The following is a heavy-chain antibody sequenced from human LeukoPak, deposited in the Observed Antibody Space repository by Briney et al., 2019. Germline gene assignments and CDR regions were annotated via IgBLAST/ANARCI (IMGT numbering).Heavy chain of an antibody. CDR2: ISTYSGNTDGNT. V-gene: IGHV1-18*01. CDR3: ARGYYYDSSGYRH. D-gene: IGHD3-22*01. J-gene: IGHJ4*02. Sequence: GASVKVSCKASGYTFTNYSITSVRQAPGQGLEWMGWISTYSGNTDGNTKYAQKLQGRVTMTTDTSTSTAYMELRSLRSDDTAVYYCARGYYYDSSGYRHWGQGTLVTVSS. CDR1: GYTFTNYS.